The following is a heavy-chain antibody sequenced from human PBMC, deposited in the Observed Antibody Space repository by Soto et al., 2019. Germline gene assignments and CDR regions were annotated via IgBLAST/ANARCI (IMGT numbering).Heavy chain of an antibody. V-gene: IGHV1-2*02. CDR2: INPYGGAT. Sequence: ASVKVSCKTSGDSFNDYYIHWVRQAPGQGLEWMGWINPYGGATKYAQKFQGRVTMTRDTSTSTAYMELRSLRSDDTAVYYCAREKYSSSPDYWGQGTLVTFSS. D-gene: IGHD6-6*01. CDR3: AREKYSSSPDY. CDR1: GDSFNDYY. J-gene: IGHJ4*02.